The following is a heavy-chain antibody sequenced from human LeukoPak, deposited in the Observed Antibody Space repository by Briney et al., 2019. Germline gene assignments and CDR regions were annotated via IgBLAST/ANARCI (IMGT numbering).Heavy chain of an antibody. V-gene: IGHV3-7*01. Sequence: GGSLRLYCEGSEFSFSSYWMSWVRQAPGKGLEWVAKIKQDGSEKYYVDSVKGRFTISRDNAKNSMYLLMNSLRVEDTAVYYCVRDVLYYYGAERLFWFDPWGQGTLVTVSS. J-gene: IGHJ5*02. CDR1: EFSFSSYW. CDR2: IKQDGSEK. CDR3: VRDVLYYYGAERLFWFDP. D-gene: IGHD3-10*01.